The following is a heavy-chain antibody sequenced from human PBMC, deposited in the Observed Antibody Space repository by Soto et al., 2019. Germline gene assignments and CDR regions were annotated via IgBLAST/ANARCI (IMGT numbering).Heavy chain of an antibody. CDR3: ARCYCSVGSCYTCWHFDL. V-gene: IGHV1-18*01. J-gene: IGHJ2*01. CDR2: IGPYEGVT. Sequence: QVQLEQSGAEVKKPGASVRVSCKASGYSFNDYGMSWVRQAPGQGLEWMGWIGPYEGVTNHAQTFQGRVTMTVDPSTPTADMELRSLRSDDTAIYYCARCYCSVGSCYTCWHFDLWGPGTLVTVTA. D-gene: IGHD2-15*01. CDR1: GYSFNDYG.